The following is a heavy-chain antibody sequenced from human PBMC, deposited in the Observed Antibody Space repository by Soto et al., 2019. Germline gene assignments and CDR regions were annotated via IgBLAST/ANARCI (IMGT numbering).Heavy chain of an antibody. CDR3: ARGGPRQYSSSSSFDY. Sequence: QVQLVQSGAEVKKPGSSVKVSCKASGGTFSSYAISWVRQAPGQGLEWMGGIIPIFGTANYAQKFQGRVTITADDSTCTAYMELSSLRSEDTAVYYCARGGPRQYSSSSSFDYWGQGTLVTVSS. D-gene: IGHD6-6*01. V-gene: IGHV1-69*01. CDR2: IIPIFGTA. J-gene: IGHJ4*02. CDR1: GGTFSSYA.